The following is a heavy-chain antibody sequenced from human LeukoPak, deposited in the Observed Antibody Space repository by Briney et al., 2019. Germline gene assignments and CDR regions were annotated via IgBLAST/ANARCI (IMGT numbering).Heavy chain of an antibody. D-gene: IGHD3-22*01. Sequence: PSETLSLTCTVSGGSISSYYWSWIRQPPGKGLEWIGYIYYSGSTNYNPSLKSRVTISVHTSKNQFSLKLSSVTAADTAVYYCARVSYDSSGYYLTFDYWGQGTLVTVSS. J-gene: IGHJ4*02. CDR3: ARVSYDSSGYYLTFDY. CDR2: IYYSGST. CDR1: GGSISSYY. V-gene: IGHV4-59*01.